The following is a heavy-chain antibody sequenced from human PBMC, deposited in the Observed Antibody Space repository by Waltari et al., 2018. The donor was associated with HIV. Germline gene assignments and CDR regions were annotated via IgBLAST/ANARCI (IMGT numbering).Heavy chain of an antibody. CDR2: IYPDDST. D-gene: IGHD3-10*01. J-gene: IGHJ5*02. CDR1: HFRVSGKP. Sequence: AASGGGLIQPGGSLALPSTASHFRVSGKPVTWIRQAPGGSLEWVAVIYPDDSTHYADSVSGRFTISRAKSRTTVLLLMSGLFVDDTATYFCATGVRYYGPWGQGTRVTVSS. V-gene: IGHV3-53*01. CDR3: ATGVRYYGP.